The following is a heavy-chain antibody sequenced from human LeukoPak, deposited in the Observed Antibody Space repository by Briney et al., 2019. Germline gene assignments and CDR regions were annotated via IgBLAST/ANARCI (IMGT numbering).Heavy chain of an antibody. Sequence: ASVKVSCKASGYSFTGYYIHWVRQAPGQGLEWMGWVNPDTGDTRYAQKFQGRVTITRDTSISTAYLEVSSLRSDDTAVFFCARDKLAYGDYAFDYWGQGTLVTVSS. V-gene: IGHV1-2*02. CDR1: GYSFTGYY. J-gene: IGHJ4*02. D-gene: IGHD4-17*01. CDR3: ARDKLAYGDYAFDY. CDR2: VNPDTGDT.